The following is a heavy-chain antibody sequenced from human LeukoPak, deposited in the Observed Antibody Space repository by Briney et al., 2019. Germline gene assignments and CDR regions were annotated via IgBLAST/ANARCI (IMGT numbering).Heavy chain of an antibody. V-gene: IGHV3-74*01. Sequence: PGGSLRLSCAASGLTFSSYWMHWVRQAPGKGLVWVSRINSDGSSTSYADSVKGRFTISRDNAKNTLYLQMNSLRAEDTAVYYCARAGGFGDFDYWGQGTLVTVSS. J-gene: IGHJ4*02. CDR1: GLTFSSYW. CDR3: ARAGGFGDFDY. D-gene: IGHD3-10*01. CDR2: INSDGSST.